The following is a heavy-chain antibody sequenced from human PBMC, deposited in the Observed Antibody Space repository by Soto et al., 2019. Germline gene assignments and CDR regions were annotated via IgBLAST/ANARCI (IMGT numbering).Heavy chain of an antibody. V-gene: IGHV3-30-3*01. Sequence: QVQLVESGGGVVQPGRSLRLSCAASGFTFSNNAMDWVRQAPGKGLEWVAVISYDGSNKYIAESVKGRFTISRDNSKNTLFLQMNSLRAEDTAVYYCARRTTTTAFSAMDVWGQGTTVTVSS. CDR1: GFTFSNNA. CDR3: ARRTTTTAFSAMDV. CDR2: ISYDGSNK. J-gene: IGHJ6*02. D-gene: IGHD1-1*01.